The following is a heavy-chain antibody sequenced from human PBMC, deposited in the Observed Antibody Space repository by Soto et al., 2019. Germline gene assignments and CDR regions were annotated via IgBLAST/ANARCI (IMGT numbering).Heavy chain of an antibody. V-gene: IGHV4-39*01. CDR1: GGSISSSSYY. CDR3: ARRHWNPIDAFDI. J-gene: IGHJ3*02. CDR2: IYYSGST. Sequence: SETLSLTCTVSGGSISSSSYYWGWIRQPPGKGLEWIGSIYYSGSTYYNPSLKSRVTISVDTSKNQFSLKLSSVTAADTAVYYCARRHWNPIDAFDIWGQGTMVTVSS. D-gene: IGHD1-1*01.